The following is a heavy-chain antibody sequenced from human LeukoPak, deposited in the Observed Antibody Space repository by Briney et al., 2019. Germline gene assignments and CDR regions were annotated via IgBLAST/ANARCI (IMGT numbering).Heavy chain of an antibody. Sequence: GGSLRLSCAASRFTFHDSALHWVRQAPGKGLEWVAGIGFRIDNVDYADSVKGRFTISRDNAKKSLYLQMDSLRAEDTAFYYCAKDNGNGWLGEFAFDYWGQGILVTVSS. CDR1: RFTFHDSA. J-gene: IGHJ4*02. CDR3: AKDNGNGWLGEFAFDY. CDR2: IGFRIDNV. V-gene: IGHV3-9*01. D-gene: IGHD3-10*01.